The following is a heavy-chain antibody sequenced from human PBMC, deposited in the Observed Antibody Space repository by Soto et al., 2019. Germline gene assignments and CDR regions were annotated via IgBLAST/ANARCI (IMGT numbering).Heavy chain of an antibody. J-gene: IGHJ5*02. CDR3: AHSRGYYDILTGYSKYNWFDP. Sequence: QITLKESGPTLVKPTQTLTLTCTFSGFSLSTSGVGVGWIRQPPGKALEWLALIYWDDDKRYSPSLKSRLTTTKDPPKNQVVLTMTNMDPLDTTTYYCAHSRGYYDILTGYSKYNWFDPWGQGNLVTVSS. CDR2: IYWDDDK. V-gene: IGHV2-5*02. D-gene: IGHD3-9*01. CDR1: GFSLSTSGVG.